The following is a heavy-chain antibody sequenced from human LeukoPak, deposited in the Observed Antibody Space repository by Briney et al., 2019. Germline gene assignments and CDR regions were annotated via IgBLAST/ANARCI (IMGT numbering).Heavy chain of an antibody. CDR3: ARDNSGSYSDAFDI. D-gene: IGHD1-26*01. CDR2: ISAYNGNT. V-gene: IGHV1-18*01. J-gene: IGHJ3*02. Sequence: VASVKVSCKASGYTFTSYGISWVRQAPGQGLEWMGWISAYNGNTNYAQKLQGRVTMTTDTSTSTAYMELRSLRSDDTAVYYCARDNSGSYSDAFDIWGQGTMVTVSS. CDR1: GYTFTSYG.